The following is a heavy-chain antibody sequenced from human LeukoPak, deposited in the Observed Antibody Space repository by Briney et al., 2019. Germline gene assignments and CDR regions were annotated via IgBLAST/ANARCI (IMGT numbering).Heavy chain of an antibody. V-gene: IGHV3-21*01. CDR3: ARDQSKRSTLVRIPGGIDY. D-gene: IGHD6-6*01. Sequence: GGSLRLSCAASGFTFSSYSMNWVRQAPGKGLEWVSSISSSSSYIYYADSVKGRFTISRDNAKNSLYLQMNSLRAEDTAVYYCARDQSKRSTLVRIPGGIDYWGQGTLVTVSS. CDR2: ISSSSSYI. CDR1: GFTFSSYS. J-gene: IGHJ4*02.